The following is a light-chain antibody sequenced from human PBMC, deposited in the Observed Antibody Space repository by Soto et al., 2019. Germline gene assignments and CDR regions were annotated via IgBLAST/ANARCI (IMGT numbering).Light chain of an antibody. Sequence: DIQMTQSPSTLSASVGDRVTITCRASQSIGSWLAWYQQKTGQAPKLLISKASSLKSGVPSRFSGSGSGTEFTLTISSLQPDDFASYYCQQYGSYSPWTFGQGTKVEIK. CDR2: KAS. CDR3: QQYGSYSPWT. V-gene: IGKV1-5*03. CDR1: QSIGSW. J-gene: IGKJ1*01.